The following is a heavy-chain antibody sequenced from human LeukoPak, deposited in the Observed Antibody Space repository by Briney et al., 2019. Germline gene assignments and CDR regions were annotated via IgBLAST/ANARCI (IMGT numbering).Heavy chain of an antibody. J-gene: IGHJ4*02. Sequence: SETLSLTCTVSGGSISSGGYYWSWIRQHPGKGLEWIGYIYYSGSTYYNPSLKSRVNISVDTSKNQFSLKLSSVTAADTAVYYCARGVDIVVVPAAGWIDYWGQGTLVTVSS. D-gene: IGHD2-2*03. CDR3: ARGVDIVVVPAAGWIDY. CDR1: GGSISSGGYY. CDR2: IYYSGST. V-gene: IGHV4-31*03.